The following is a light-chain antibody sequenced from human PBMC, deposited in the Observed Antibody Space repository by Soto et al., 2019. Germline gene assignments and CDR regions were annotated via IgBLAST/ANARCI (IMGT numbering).Light chain of an antibody. CDR2: EAT. CDR3: SSSVRRRTWV. V-gene: IGLV2-23*01. Sequence: QSALTQPASVSGSPGQSITISCTGASSDVENNNVVSWYQQHPGTAPKLLIYEATKRPSGVSNRFSGSKSGATASLTISGLQSEDEADYFCSSSVRRRTWVFGGGTELTVL. CDR1: SSDVENNNV. J-gene: IGLJ3*02.